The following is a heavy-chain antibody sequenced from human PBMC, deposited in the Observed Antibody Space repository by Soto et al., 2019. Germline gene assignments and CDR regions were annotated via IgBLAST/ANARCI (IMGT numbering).Heavy chain of an antibody. D-gene: IGHD6-19*01. Sequence: GGSLRLSCAASGFTFSSYAMHWVRQAPGKGLEWVAVISYDGSNKYYADSVKGRFTISRDNSKNTLYLQMNSLRAEDTAVYYCATDGSSGWYVGSYFDYWGQGTLVTVYS. CDR2: ISYDGSNK. CDR3: ATDGSSGWYVGSYFDY. CDR1: GFTFSSYA. V-gene: IGHV3-30-3*01. J-gene: IGHJ4*02.